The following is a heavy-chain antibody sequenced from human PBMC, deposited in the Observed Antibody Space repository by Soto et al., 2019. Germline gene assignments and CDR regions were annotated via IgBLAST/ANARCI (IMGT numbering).Heavy chain of an antibody. J-gene: IGHJ3*02. D-gene: IGHD3-22*01. Sequence: GAVKLSCAASGVSRISNKMSWVRQSPGKGLEWVGRIKSKTDGGTTDYAAPVKGRFTISRHDSKNTLYLQMNSLKTEDTAVYYCTTDPDDYYDSSGDPWAFDIWGQGTMVTVSS. V-gene: IGHV3-15*01. CDR2: IKSKTDGGTT. CDR3: TTDPDDYYDSSGDPWAFDI. CDR1: GVSRISNK.